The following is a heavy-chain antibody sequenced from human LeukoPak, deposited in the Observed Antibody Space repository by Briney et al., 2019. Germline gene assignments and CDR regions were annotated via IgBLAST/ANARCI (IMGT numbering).Heavy chain of an antibody. Sequence: GGSMILSCAASGFTFSSHSMNWVRPAPGKGLECVSSISICSSYIYYSDSVKCRFTISRDNAKNSLYLQMNSLRAEDTAVYYCASMNGGNSDYFQHWGQGTLVTVSS. V-gene: IGHV3-21*01. CDR1: GFTFSSHS. J-gene: IGHJ1*01. D-gene: IGHD4-23*01. CDR2: ISICSSYI. CDR3: ASMNGGNSDYFQH.